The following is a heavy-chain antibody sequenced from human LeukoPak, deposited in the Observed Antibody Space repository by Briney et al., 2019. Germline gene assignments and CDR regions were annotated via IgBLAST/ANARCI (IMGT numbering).Heavy chain of an antibody. CDR3: ARTPGGNSKIDC. J-gene: IGHJ4*02. CDR1: GFTFSSYG. V-gene: IGHV3-30*02. CDR2: IRYDGSNK. Sequence: GGSLRLSCAASGFTFSSYGMHWVRQAPGKGLEWVAFIRYDGSNKYYADSVKGRFTISRDNSKNTLYLQMNSLRAEDTAVYYCARTPGGNSKIDCWGQGTLVTVSS. D-gene: IGHD4-23*01.